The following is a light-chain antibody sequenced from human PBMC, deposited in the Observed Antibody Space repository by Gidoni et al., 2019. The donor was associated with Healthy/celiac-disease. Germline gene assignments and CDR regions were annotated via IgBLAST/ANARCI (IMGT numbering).Light chain of an antibody. CDR2: EVS. Sequence: ALTQPPSASRSPGQSVTISCTGTSSDVGGYNYVSWYQQHPGKAPKLMIYEVSKRPSGVPDRFSGSKSGNTASLTVSGLQAEDEADYYCSSYAGSNNVVFGGGTKLTVL. J-gene: IGLJ2*01. CDR3: SSYAGSNNVV. V-gene: IGLV2-8*01. CDR1: SSDVGGYNY.